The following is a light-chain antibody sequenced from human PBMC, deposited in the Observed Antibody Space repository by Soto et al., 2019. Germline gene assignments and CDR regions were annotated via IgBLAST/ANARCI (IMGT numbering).Light chain of an antibody. Sequence: DIQMTQSPSSLSASVGDRFTITCRASQTISGYLNWYQQTPGKAPELLIYAASYLGNGVPSMLSGSGSGTEFTLTISSLQPDDFATYYCQQYNSYSTFSQGTKVDIK. CDR1: QTISGY. V-gene: IGKV1-5*01. J-gene: IGKJ1*01. CDR3: QQYNSYST. CDR2: AAS.